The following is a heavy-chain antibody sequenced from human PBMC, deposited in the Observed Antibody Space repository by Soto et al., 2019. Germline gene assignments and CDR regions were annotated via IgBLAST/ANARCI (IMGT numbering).Heavy chain of an antibody. CDR1: GYTFTTYG. CDR3: ARALPYSSSGDS. CDR2: ISASNGNI. D-gene: IGHD6-13*01. Sequence: QVPLVQSGAEVKKPGASVRVSCKASGYTFTTYGISWMRQATGQGLEWTGWISASNGNIYYGQKFQGRVTMTTDSFTSTAYMELSSLTSDDTAVYYCARALPYSSSGDSWGRGTLVTVSS. J-gene: IGHJ4*02. V-gene: IGHV1-18*01.